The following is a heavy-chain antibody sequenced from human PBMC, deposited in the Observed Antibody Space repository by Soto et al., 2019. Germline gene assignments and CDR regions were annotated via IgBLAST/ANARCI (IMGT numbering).Heavy chain of an antibody. J-gene: IGHJ4*02. CDR3: ALTGRWIRPNDYFGH. V-gene: IGHV2-5*02. Sequence: QITLKESGPVVVKPTQTLTLTCTYSGFSLIGSGMGVGWIRQPPGKALECLAFVYWDGDERYSPSLQSRLTMGHDTSKGQVVLTMTNMDPVDTGTYFCALTGRWIRPNDYFGHWGQGTLVTVSS. CDR1: GFSLIGSGMG. D-gene: IGHD5-18*01. CDR2: VYWDGDE.